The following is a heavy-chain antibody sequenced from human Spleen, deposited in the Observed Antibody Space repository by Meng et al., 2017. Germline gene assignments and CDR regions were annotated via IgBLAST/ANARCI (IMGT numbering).Heavy chain of an antibody. D-gene: IGHD5-24*01. CDR3: ARGDGYIIDY. CDR1: GDSVASISAA. J-gene: IGHJ4*02. Sequence: QVQLQQSGPGLVKPSPTLSLTCAISGDSVASISAAWNWIRQSPSRGLEWLGRTYYRSKWFNDYALSVKSRVTVNPDTSKNQFSLQLNSVTPEDTAVYYCARGDGYIIDYWGQGTLVTVSS. CDR2: TYYRSKWFN. V-gene: IGHV6-1*01.